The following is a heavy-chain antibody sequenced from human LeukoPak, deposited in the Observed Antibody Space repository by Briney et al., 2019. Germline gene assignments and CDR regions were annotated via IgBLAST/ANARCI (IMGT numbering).Heavy chain of an antibody. CDR1: GYTFTSYA. D-gene: IGHD6-13*01. CDR2: INTNTGNP. J-gene: IGHJ5*02. V-gene: IGHV7-4-1*02. Sequence: ASVKVSCKASGYTFTSYAMNWVRQAPGQGLEWMGWINTNTGNPTYAQGFTGRFVFSLDTSVSTAYLQISSLKAEDTAVYYCARRYSSSWYYGPPFDPWGQGTLVTVSS. CDR3: ARRYSSSWYYGPPFDP.